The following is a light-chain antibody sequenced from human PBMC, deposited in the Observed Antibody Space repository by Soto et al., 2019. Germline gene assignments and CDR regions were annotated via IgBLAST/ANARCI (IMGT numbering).Light chain of an antibody. CDR2: GAS. J-gene: IGKJ1*01. V-gene: IGKV3-15*01. CDR3: QQRSNWPPTWT. CDR1: QSVTSN. Sequence: EIVMTQSPATLSVSPGERATLSCRASQSVTSNLAWYQKKPGQAPRLLIYGASTRATGIPARFSGSGSGTDFTLTITSLEPEDFGVYYCQQRSNWPPTWTFGQGTKVDIK.